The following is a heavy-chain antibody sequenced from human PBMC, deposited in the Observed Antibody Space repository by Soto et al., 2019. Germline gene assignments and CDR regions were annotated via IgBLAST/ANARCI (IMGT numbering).Heavy chain of an antibody. J-gene: IGHJ4*02. Sequence: GGSLRLSCAASGFTFSSYAMHWVRQAPGKGLEYVSAISSNGGSTYYADSVKGRFTISRDNSKNTLYLQMNSLRAEDTAVYYCARDAYYYDSSGYYPGYFGYWGQGTLVTVSS. CDR2: ISSNGGST. CDR3: ARDAYYYDSSGYYPGYFGY. CDR1: GFTFSSYA. V-gene: IGHV3-64*04. D-gene: IGHD3-22*01.